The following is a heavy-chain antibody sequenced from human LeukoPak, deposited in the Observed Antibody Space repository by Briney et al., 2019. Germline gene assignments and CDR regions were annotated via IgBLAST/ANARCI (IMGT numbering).Heavy chain of an antibody. CDR1: TFXXXA. Sequence: TFXXXAMSWXXXXPGKGLEWVSAISGSGGSTYYADSVKGRFTISRDNSKNTLYLQMNSLRGEDTAVYYCAKDGIAVAGYYFDYWGQGTLVTVSS. CDR3: AKDGIAVAGYYFDY. J-gene: IGHJ4*02. CDR2: ISGSGGST. V-gene: IGHV3-23*01. D-gene: IGHD6-19*01.